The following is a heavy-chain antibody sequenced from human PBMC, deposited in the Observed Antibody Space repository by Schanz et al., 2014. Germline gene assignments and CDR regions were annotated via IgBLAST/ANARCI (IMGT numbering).Heavy chain of an antibody. Sequence: QVQLVESGGGVVQPGRSLRLSCAASRFTFSSYTMHWVRQAPGKGLEWVALISYDGSNKYYADSVKGRFAISRENSKIAXXLHTPTPRCDEKVMHYSATGRAESNLGSEYFLSWGQGTLVTV. D-gene: IGHD2-15*01. CDR3: ATGRAESNLGSEYFLS. V-gene: IGHV3-30*09. J-gene: IGHJ1*01. CDR2: ISYDGSNK. CDR1: RFTFSSYT.